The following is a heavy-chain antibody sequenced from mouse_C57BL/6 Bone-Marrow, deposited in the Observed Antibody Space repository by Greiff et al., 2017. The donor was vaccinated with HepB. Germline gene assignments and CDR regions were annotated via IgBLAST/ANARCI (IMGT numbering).Heavy chain of an antibody. J-gene: IGHJ1*03. V-gene: IGHV5S21*01. CDR3: ARDRGGNYWDFDV. CDR1: GFTFSSYA. D-gene: IGHD1-1*02. Sequence: EVQGVESGEGLVKPGGSLKLSCAASGFTFSSYAMSWVRQTPEKRLEWVAYISSGGDYIYYADTVKGRFTISRDNARNTLYLQMSSLKSEDTAMYYGARDRGGNYWDFDVWGTGTTVTVSS. CDR2: ISSGGDYI.